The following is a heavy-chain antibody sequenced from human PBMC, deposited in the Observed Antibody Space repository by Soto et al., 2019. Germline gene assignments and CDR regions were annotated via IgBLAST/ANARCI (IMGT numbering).Heavy chain of an antibody. D-gene: IGHD5-18*01. CDR1: GLSFGSRA. CDR2: ITDTGGDA. J-gene: IGHJ4*02. V-gene: IGHV3-23*01. Sequence: GGTLRLSCVASGLSFGSRAMSWVRKAQGAGLQWVSTITDTGGDAKYADSARGRFVISRDNSKKTLYLQMPSLTADDSAISFCARVYTDSYPESRIFDFWGQGTQVTVSS. CDR3: ARVYTDSYPESRIFDF.